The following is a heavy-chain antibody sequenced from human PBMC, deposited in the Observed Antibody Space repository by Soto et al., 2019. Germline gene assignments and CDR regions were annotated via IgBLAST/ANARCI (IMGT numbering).Heavy chain of an antibody. CDR1: GGSISSSSDY. CDR3: ARRVGGKYYFDY. D-gene: IGHD2-15*01. V-gene: IGHV4-39*01. CDR2: MYYTWST. J-gene: IGHJ4*02. Sequence: SETLSLTCTVSGGSISSSSDYWGWIRQPPGKGLEWIGSMYYTWSTYYNPSLKSRVTMSVDTSKNQFSLKLSSMTAADTAVYYCARRVGGKYYFDYWGQGTLVTVSS.